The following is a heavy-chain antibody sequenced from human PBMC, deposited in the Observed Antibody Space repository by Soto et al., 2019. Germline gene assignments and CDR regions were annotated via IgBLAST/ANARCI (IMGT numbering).Heavy chain of an antibody. V-gene: IGHV4-31*03. CDR3: ARDERLGGLRFEDYYYYGMDV. CDR1: GGSISSGGYY. J-gene: IGHJ6*02. Sequence: PSETLSLTCTVSGGSISSGGYYWSWIRQHPGKGLEWIGYIYYSGSTYYNPSLKSRVTISVDTSKNQFSLKLSSVTAADTAVYYCARDERLGGLRFEDYYYYGMDVWGQGTTVTVSS. D-gene: IGHD5-12*01. CDR2: IYYSGST.